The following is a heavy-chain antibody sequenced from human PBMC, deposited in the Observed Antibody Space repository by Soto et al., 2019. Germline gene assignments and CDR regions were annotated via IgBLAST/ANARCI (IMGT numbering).Heavy chain of an antibody. D-gene: IGHD3-22*01. V-gene: IGHV3-48*02. Sequence: GVSLRRSGAASGFTFSSYSMNCVRQAPGKGLEWVSYISSSSSTIYYADSVKGRFTISRDNAKNSLYLQMNSLRDEDTAVYYCARVNYYDSSGYIYGMDVWGQGTTVTVSS. J-gene: IGHJ6*02. CDR1: GFTFSSYS. CDR2: ISSSSSTI. CDR3: ARVNYYDSSGYIYGMDV.